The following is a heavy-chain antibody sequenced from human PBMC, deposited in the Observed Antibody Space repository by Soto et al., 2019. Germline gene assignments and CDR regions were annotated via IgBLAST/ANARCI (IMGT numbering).Heavy chain of an antibody. V-gene: IGHV3-23*01. J-gene: IGHJ4*02. CDR1: GFTFSSYA. CDR2: ISGSGGST. D-gene: IGHD3-3*01. CDR3: ANSRMIKSGFGAGGHY. Sequence: PGGSLRLSCSASGFTFSSYAMSWVRPAPGKGLEWVSAISGSGGSTYYADSVKGRFTISRDNSKNTLYLQMNSLRAEDTAVYYCANSRMIKSGFGAGGHYWGQGTLVTVSS.